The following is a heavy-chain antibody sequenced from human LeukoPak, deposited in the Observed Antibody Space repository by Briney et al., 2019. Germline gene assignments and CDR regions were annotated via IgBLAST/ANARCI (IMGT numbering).Heavy chain of an antibody. V-gene: IGHV3-23*01. CDR3: AKDGLEGDPPSFDY. CDR2: ISGSDGST. Sequence: GGSLSLSCAASGFTFSSYGMHWVRQAPGKGLEWVSGISGSDGSTYYADSVKGRFTISRDNSKNTLYLQMNSPRAEDTAVYYCAKDGLEGDPPSFDYWGQGTLVTVSS. J-gene: IGHJ4*02. D-gene: IGHD1-1*01. CDR1: GFTFSSYG.